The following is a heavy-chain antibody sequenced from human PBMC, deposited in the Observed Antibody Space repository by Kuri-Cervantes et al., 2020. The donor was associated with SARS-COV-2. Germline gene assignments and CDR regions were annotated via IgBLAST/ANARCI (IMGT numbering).Heavy chain of an antibody. CDR2: ITSVSSFM. D-gene: IGHD1-1*01. J-gene: IGHJ4*02. Sequence: GGSLRLSCAASGFTFSNYCMTWVRQPPGKGLECVSYITSVSSFMGYADSLKGRFTISRDNAKNSLYLQMSSLGPEDTAVYYCERGGPTILSPFDSWGPGTLVTVSS. V-gene: IGHV3-21*01. CDR3: ERGGPTILSPFDS. CDR1: GFTFSNYC.